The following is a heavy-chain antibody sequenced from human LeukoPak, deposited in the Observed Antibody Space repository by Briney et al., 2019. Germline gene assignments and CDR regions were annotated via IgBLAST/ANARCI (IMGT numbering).Heavy chain of an antibody. Sequence: GGSLRLSCAAYGFTFSSYGMNWVRQAPGKGLEWVGVILYDGSNKYYADSVKGRFTISRDNSKNTVYLQMNRLRAEDTAVYYCAKDPRGYSYVGIDYWGQGTLVTVSS. V-gene: IGHV3-30*18. CDR1: GFTFSSYG. D-gene: IGHD5-18*01. CDR2: ILYDGSNK. CDR3: AKDPRGYSYVGIDY. J-gene: IGHJ4*02.